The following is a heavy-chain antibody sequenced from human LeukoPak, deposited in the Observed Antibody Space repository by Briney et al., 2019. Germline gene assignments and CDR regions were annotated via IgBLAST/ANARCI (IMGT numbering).Heavy chain of an antibody. V-gene: IGHV3-23*01. CDR2: ISGSGGST. Sequence: PGGSLRLSCAASGFTFSSYGMSWVRQAPGKGLEWVSAISGSGGSTYYADSVKGRFTISRDNSKNTLYLQMNSLRAEDTAVYYCATSGPLLLWFGELLPPGYWGQGTLVTVSS. CDR3: ATSGPLLLWFGELLPPGY. D-gene: IGHD3-10*01. J-gene: IGHJ4*02. CDR1: GFTFSSYG.